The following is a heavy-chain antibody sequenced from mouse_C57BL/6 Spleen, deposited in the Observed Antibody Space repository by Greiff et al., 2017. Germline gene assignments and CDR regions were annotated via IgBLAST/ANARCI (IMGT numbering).Heavy chain of an antibody. V-gene: IGHV1-66*01. D-gene: IGHD2-13*01. J-gene: IGHJ3*01. CDR2: ISPGSGNT. CDR3: AKGGEVLFDY. CDR1: GYSFTSYY. Sequence: VQLQQSGPELVKPGASVKISCKASGYSFTSYYIHWVKQRPGQGLEWIGWISPGSGNTKYTEKFTGKATLTADTSSSTAYMQLSSLPSEDSAVYYCAKGGEVLFDYWGQGTLGTVSA.